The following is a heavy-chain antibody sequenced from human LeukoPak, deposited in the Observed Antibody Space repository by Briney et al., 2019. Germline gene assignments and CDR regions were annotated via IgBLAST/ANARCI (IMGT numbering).Heavy chain of an antibody. V-gene: IGHV3-48*01. CDR3: ARVIKQQLGGENHYYYYYGMDV. D-gene: IGHD6-13*01. Sequence: PGGSLRLSCAASGFTFSSYSMNWVRQAPGKGLEWVSYISSSSSTIYYADSVKGRFTISRDNAKNSLYLQMNSLRAEDTAVYYCARVIKQQLGGENHYYYYYGMDVWGQGTTVTVSS. CDR1: GFTFSSYS. CDR2: ISSSSSTI. J-gene: IGHJ6*02.